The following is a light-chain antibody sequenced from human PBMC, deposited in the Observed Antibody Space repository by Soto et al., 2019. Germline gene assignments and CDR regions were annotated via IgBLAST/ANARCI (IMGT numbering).Light chain of an antibody. Sequence: EIVMTQYPGTLSLSPGERATLSCRASQIIHGDYLAWFQQKPGQAPRLLIYDASSRATGIPDRFRGSGSGTDFTLTVSRLEPEDFAVYYCHQYGSLPQTFGQGTKVDIK. V-gene: IGKV3-20*01. J-gene: IGKJ1*01. CDR2: DAS. CDR3: HQYGSLPQT. CDR1: QIIHGDY.